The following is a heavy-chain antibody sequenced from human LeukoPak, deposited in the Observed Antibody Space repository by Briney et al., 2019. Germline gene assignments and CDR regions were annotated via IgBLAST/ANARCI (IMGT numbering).Heavy chain of an antibody. CDR2: INSDGSST. Sequence: GGSLRLSCAASGFTFSSYWMHWVRQAPGKGLVCVSRINSDGSSTTYADSVKGRFTISRDNAKNTLFLQMNSLRAEDTAVYYCASSSSWANDAFDIWGQGTMVIVSS. D-gene: IGHD6-13*01. J-gene: IGHJ3*02. V-gene: IGHV3-74*01. CDR3: ASSSSWANDAFDI. CDR1: GFTFSSYW.